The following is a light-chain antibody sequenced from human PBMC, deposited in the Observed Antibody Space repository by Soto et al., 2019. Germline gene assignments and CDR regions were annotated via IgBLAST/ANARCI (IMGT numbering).Light chain of an antibody. V-gene: IGLV2-14*03. CDR3: SSYTASGTVV. J-gene: IGLJ2*01. Sequence: QSALTQPASVSGSPGQSITISCTGATSDVGGYKYVSWYQQHTDKAPKLMISDVTNRPSGVSDRFSGSNSDNAASLTISGLQAEDEADYYCSSYTASGTVVFGGGTKLTVL. CDR2: DVT. CDR1: TSDVGGYKY.